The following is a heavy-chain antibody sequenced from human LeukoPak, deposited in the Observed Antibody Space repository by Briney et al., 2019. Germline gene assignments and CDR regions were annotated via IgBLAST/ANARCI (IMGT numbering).Heavy chain of an antibody. D-gene: IGHD2-15*01. CDR1: GFTFSDYY. V-gene: IGHV3-11*01. CDR2: ISSSGSTI. Sequence: GGSLRLSCAASGFTFSDYYMSWIRQAPGKGLEWVSYISSSGSTIYYADSVKGRFTISRDNAKNSLYLQMNSLRAEDTAVYYCAKLVVVVAADAFDIWGQGTMVTVSS. J-gene: IGHJ3*02. CDR3: AKLVVVVAADAFDI.